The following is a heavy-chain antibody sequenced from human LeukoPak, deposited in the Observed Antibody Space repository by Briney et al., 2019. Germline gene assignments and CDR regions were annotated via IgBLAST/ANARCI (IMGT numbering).Heavy chain of an antibody. CDR3: ARDLRYSSSTSTYYYYYMDV. J-gene: IGHJ6*03. D-gene: IGHD6-6*01. V-gene: IGHV4-4*07. CDR1: GGSISSYY. Sequence: SETLSLTCTVSGGSISSYYWSWIRQPAGKGLEWIGRIYTSGSPNYNPSLKSRVTMSVDTSKNHFSLKLSSVAAADTAVYYCARDLRYSSSTSTYYYYYMDVWGKGTTVTVSS. CDR2: IYTSGSP.